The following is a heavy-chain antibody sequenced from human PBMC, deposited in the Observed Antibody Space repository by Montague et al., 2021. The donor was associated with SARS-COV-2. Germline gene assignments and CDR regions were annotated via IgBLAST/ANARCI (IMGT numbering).Heavy chain of an antibody. D-gene: IGHD3-3*01. CDR2: IYYSGST. CDR1: GGPISRNY. CDR3: ARHTPFWSGSKHPFDY. J-gene: IGHJ4*02. Sequence: SETLSLTCTVSGGPISRNYWNWIRQPPGKGLEWIGSIYYSGSTYXNPSLKSRVTISVDTSKNQFSLKLSSVTAADTAVYYCARHTPFWSGSKHPFDYWGQGTLVTVSS. V-gene: IGHV4-39*01.